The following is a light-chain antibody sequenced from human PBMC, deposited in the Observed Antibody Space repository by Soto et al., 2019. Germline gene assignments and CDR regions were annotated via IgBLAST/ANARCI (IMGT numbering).Light chain of an antibody. J-gene: IGLJ1*01. CDR1: SSDVGAYRY. CDR3: SSFTSSSTLYV. V-gene: IGLV2-14*01. Sequence: QSALTQPASVSGSPGQSITISCTGTSSDVGAYRYVSWHQHHPGKGPKLMIYEVSNRPSGVSNRFSGSKSGNTASLTISGLQAEDEADYYCSSFTSSSTLYVFGTGTKVTVL. CDR2: EVS.